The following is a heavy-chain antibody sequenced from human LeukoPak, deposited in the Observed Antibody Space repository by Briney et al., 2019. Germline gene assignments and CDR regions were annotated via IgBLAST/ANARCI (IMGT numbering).Heavy chain of an antibody. Sequence: SETLSLTCAVYGGSFSGYYWSWIRQPPGKGLEWIGEINHSGSTNYNPSLKSRVTISVGTSKNQFSLKLSSVTAADTAVYYCARDMLQGAFDIWGQGTMVTVSS. V-gene: IGHV4-34*01. CDR1: GGSFSGYY. CDR3: ARDMLQGAFDI. CDR2: INHSGST. J-gene: IGHJ3*02. D-gene: IGHD3-10*02.